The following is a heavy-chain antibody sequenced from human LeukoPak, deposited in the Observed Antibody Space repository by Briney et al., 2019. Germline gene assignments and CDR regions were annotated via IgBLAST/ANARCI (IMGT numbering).Heavy chain of an antibody. CDR1: GFTFSSYA. Sequence: PGGSLRLSCAASGFTFSSYAMSWVRQAPGKGLEWVSAISGRGGSTYYADSVKGRFTISRDNSKNTLYLQMNSLRAEDTAVYYCAKDVELRYFDWLPNDAFDIWGQGTMVTVSS. CDR3: AKDVELRYFDWLPNDAFDI. V-gene: IGHV3-23*01. CDR2: ISGRGGST. D-gene: IGHD3-9*01. J-gene: IGHJ3*02.